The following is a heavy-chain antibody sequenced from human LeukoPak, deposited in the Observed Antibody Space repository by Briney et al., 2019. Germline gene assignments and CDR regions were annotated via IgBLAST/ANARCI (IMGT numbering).Heavy chain of an antibody. CDR1: GFTFTSYS. D-gene: IGHD2-2*02. V-gene: IGHV3-48*04. Sequence: GGSLRLSCAASGFTFTSYSMTWVRQAPGKGLEWVSYISSSGSILYYGDSVKGRFTISRDNAKDSLYLQMNSLRAEDTAVYYCARDRFGCTSTSCSTGGSDFWGQGTLVTVSS. CDR3: ARDRFGCTSTSCSTGGSDF. CDR2: ISSSGSIL. J-gene: IGHJ4*02.